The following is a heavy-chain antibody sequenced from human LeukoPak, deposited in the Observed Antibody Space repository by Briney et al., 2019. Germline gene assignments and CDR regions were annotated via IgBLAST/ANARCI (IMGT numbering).Heavy chain of an antibody. CDR3: ARRIAAAGPFDY. J-gene: IGHJ4*02. CDR2: IYPGDPDT. Sequence: GASLKISCKGSGYSFTSYWIGWVRQLPGKGLEWMGIIYPGDPDTRYSPSFQGQVTIPADKSISTAYLQWSSLKASDTAMYYCARRIAAAGPFDYWGQGTLVTVSS. CDR1: GYSFTSYW. V-gene: IGHV5-51*01. D-gene: IGHD6-13*01.